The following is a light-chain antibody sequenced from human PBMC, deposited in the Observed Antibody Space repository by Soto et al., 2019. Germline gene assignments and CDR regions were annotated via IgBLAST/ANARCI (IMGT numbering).Light chain of an antibody. CDR3: QQYGSSPPIFT. CDR2: GAS. V-gene: IGKV3-20*01. Sequence: EIVLTQSPGTLSLSPGERATLSCRASQSVSSSYLAWYQQKPGQAPRLLIYGASSRATGIPDRFSGSGSGTDFTLTISRLESEDFAVYYWQQYGSSPPIFTFGPGTKVDIK. CDR1: QSVSSSY. J-gene: IGKJ3*01.